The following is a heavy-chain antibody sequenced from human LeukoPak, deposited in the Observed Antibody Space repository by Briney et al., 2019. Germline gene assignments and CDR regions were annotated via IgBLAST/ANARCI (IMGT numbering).Heavy chain of an antibody. V-gene: IGHV3-23*01. CDR1: GFTFSSYA. Sequence: PGGSLRLSCAASGFTFSSYAMSWVRQAPGKGLEWVSAISGSGGSTYYADSVKGRFTISRDNSKNTLYLQMNSLRAEDTAVYYCANGASGWYDLYYYGMDVWGQGTTVTVSS. J-gene: IGHJ6*02. CDR2: ISGSGGST. D-gene: IGHD6-19*01. CDR3: ANGASGWYDLYYYGMDV.